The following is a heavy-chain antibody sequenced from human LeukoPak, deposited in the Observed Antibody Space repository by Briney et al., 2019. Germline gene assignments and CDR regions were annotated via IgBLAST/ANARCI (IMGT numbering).Heavy chain of an antibody. V-gene: IGHV3-7*01. Sequence: AGGSLRLSCAASGFTFINYCMNWVRQAPGKGLEWVANIKQDGSEKYYVDSVKGRFTISRDNAKNSLYLQTNSLRAEDTAVYYCARIWEGTRGSYYRHFDYWGQGTLVTVSS. J-gene: IGHJ4*02. D-gene: IGHD1-26*01. CDR3: ARIWEGTRGSYYRHFDY. CDR1: GFTFINYC. CDR2: IKQDGSEK.